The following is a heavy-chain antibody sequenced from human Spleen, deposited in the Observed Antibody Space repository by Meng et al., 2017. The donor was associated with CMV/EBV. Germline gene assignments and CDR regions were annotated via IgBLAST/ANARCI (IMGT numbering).Heavy chain of an antibody. J-gene: IGHJ4*02. D-gene: IGHD6-19*01. CDR2: IYYSGST. CDR3: ARGYSSGDGFWDY. V-gene: IGHV4-39*07. Sequence: QLQLQEAGPALVKPSETLSLTCTVSGGSISSSSYYWGWIRQPPGKGLEWIGSIYYSGSTYYNPSLKSRVTISVDTSKNQFSLKLSSVTAADTAVYYCARGYSSGDGFWDYWGQGTLVTVSS. CDR1: GGSISSSSYY.